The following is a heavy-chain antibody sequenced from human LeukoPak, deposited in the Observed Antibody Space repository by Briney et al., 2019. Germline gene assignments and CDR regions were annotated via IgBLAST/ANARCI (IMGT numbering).Heavy chain of an antibody. V-gene: IGHV1-2*02. CDR3: EXDRDAMDVXATLWFDP. CDR2: INPHSSDT. Sequence: SVKVSCKASGYTFTAYYMHWVRQAPGQGLEWMGWINPHSSDTKYAQKFQGRVTMPRDTSINTAYMELSSLRSDDTDLYYFEXDRDAMDVXATLWFDPWGQGTLVTVSS. J-gene: IGHJ5*02. CDR1: GYTFTAYY. D-gene: IGHD2-15*01.